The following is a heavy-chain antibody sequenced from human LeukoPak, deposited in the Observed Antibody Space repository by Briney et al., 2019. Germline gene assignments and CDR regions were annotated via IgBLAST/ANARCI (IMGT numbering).Heavy chain of an antibody. CDR2: IKEEGSEK. V-gene: IGHV3-7*04. J-gene: IGHJ4*02. CDR1: GFTFSSYW. Sequence: PGGSLRLSCAASGFTFSSYWMSWVRQAPGKGLEWVANIKEEGSEKYYMDSMRGRFTISRDNAKNSLYLQMNSLRDEDTAVYYCARERYASGGIDYWGQGTLVTVSS. CDR3: ARERYASGGIDY. D-gene: IGHD3-16*01.